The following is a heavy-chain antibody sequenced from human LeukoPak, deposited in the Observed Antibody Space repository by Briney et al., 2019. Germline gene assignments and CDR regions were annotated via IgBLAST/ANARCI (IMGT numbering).Heavy chain of an antibody. D-gene: IGHD1-26*01. J-gene: IGHJ4*02. Sequence: SVKVSCKASGGTFSSYAISWVRQAPGQGLEWMGGIIPIFGTANYAQKFQGRVTITADESTSTAYMELSSLRSEDTAVYYCARDLEGATSYFDYWGQGTLVTVSS. CDR1: GGTFSSYA. CDR2: IIPIFGTA. V-gene: IGHV1-69*13. CDR3: ARDLEGATSYFDY.